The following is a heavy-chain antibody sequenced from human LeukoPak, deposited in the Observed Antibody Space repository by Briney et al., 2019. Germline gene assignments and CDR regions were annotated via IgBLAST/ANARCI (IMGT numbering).Heavy chain of an antibody. CDR3: STLTSRGLSDS. J-gene: IGHJ4*02. V-gene: IGHV3-15*07. D-gene: IGHD1-20*01. CDR2: IKSKADGETI. CDR1: GFIFSSFS. Sequence: GGSLRLSCAASGFIFSSFSVNWVRQAPGKGLEWVGRIKSKADGETIDYAAPVKGRFTFSRDDSKNMLYLQMNSLKSEDTAVYYCSTLTSRGLSDSWGQGTLVTVSS.